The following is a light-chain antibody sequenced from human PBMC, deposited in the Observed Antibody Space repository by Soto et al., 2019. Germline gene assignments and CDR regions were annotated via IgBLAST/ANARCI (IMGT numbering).Light chain of an antibody. CDR1: SSNIGAGYD. V-gene: IGLV1-40*01. CDR3: QSYDSSLSAYV. CDR2: GNS. Sequence: QSVLTQPPSVSGAPGQRVTMSCTGSSSNIGAGYDVHWYQQLPGTAPKLLIYGNSNRPSGVPDRFSGSKSGTSASLAITGLQAEDEADYYCQSYDSSLSAYVFGTGPKVTVL. J-gene: IGLJ1*01.